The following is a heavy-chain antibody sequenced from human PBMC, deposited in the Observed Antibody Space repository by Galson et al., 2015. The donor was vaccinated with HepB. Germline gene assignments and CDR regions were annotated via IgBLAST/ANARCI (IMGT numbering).Heavy chain of an antibody. CDR2: INPYNRDT. J-gene: IGHJ5*02. CDR3: ARGALVAVVGGTLNNWFDP. Sequence: SVKVSCKASGYTFPTYSITWVRQAPGQGLEWMGWINPYNRDTNYARKLQGRVTMTTDTLTSTAYMELRSLRSDDTAVYYCARGALVAVVGGTLNNWFDPWGQGTLVTVSS. V-gene: IGHV1-18*01. D-gene: IGHD2-15*01. CDR1: GYTFPTYS.